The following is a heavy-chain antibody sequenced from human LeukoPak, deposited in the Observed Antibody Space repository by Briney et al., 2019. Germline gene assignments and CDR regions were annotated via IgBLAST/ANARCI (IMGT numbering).Heavy chain of an antibody. J-gene: IGHJ5*02. D-gene: IGHD6-6*01. Sequence: SETLSLTCTVSGGSISGGDYYWSWIRQPPGKGLEWIGYIYYSGSTYYNPSLKSRVTISVDTSKNQFSLKLSSVTAAATFVNSCARDVVHSSSSTTHKWFHPWGPETLVTVSS. V-gene: IGHV4-30-4*08. CDR3: ARDVVHSSSSTTHKWFHP. CDR1: GGSISGGDYY. CDR2: IYYSGST.